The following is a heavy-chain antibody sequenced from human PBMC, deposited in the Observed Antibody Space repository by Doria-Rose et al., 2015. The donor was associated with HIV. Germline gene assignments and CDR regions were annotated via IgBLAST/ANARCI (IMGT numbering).Heavy chain of an antibody. J-gene: IGHJ6*02. V-gene: IGHV4-34*01. CDR1: GGSFSGYY. D-gene: IGHD1-1*01. CDR3: ARCLLRGGWNDVDYYYGMDV. Sequence: QVQLQQWDAGLVKPSETLSLTCAVFGGSFSGYYWSWIRQPPGKGLEWIGEINHSGSTNYKTSLKSRVTISLDTSRSLFSIKLSSATAADTAVYYCARCLLRGGWNDVDYYYGMDVWGQGTTVTVSS. CDR2: INHSGST.